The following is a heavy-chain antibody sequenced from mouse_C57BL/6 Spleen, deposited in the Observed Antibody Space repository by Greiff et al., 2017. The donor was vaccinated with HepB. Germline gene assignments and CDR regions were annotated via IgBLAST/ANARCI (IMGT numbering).Heavy chain of an antibody. V-gene: IGHV5-4*01. CDR2: ISDGGSYT. CDR1: GFTFSSYA. Sequence: EVMLVESGGGLVKPGGSLKLSCAASGFTFSSYAMSWVRQTPEKRLEWVATISDGGSYTYYPDNVKGRFTISRDNAKNNLYLQMSHLKSEDTAMYYCARDRGYGRPSYAMDYWGQGTSVTVSS. J-gene: IGHJ4*01. CDR3: ARDRGYGRPSYAMDY. D-gene: IGHD2-2*01.